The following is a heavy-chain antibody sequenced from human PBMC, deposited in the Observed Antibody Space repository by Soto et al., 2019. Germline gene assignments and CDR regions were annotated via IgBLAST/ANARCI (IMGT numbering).Heavy chain of an antibody. CDR2: IRPDSGDT. CDR3: SRDRSTGDY. CDR1: GYTFTNYG. Sequence: HVQLVQSGTEVREPGASVKVSCKASGYTFTNYGISWVRHAPGQGLEWMGWIRPDSGDTDYAQKFLGRFTITTDTSTTTAYMELTSLTSDDTAVYYCSRDRSTGDYWGQGSLVTVSS. V-gene: IGHV1-18*01. J-gene: IGHJ4*02.